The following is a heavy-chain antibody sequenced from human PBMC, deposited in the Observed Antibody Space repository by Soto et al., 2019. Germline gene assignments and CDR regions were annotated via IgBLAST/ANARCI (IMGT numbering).Heavy chain of an antibody. CDR2: IYYSGST. J-gene: IGHJ3*02. D-gene: IGHD3-16*01. V-gene: IGHV4-59*11. Sequence: SETLCLTCTVSGGPIFSHYWRWIRQPPGKGLEYIGYIYYSGSTNYNPSLKRRVTISVDMSREQFSLKLTSVTAADTAVYYCARGHNLGGSTFDIWGQGTSVTVSS. CDR1: GGPIFSHY. CDR3: ARGHNLGGSTFDI.